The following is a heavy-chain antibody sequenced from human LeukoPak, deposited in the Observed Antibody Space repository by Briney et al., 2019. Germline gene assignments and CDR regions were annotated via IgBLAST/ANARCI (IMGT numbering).Heavy chain of an antibody. V-gene: IGHV1-69*13. D-gene: IGHD3-22*01. CDR3: ARAIYYDSRADAFDI. Sequence: ASVKVSCKASGGTFSSYAISWVRQAPGQGLEWMGGIIPIFGTANYAQKFQGRVTITADESTSTAYMELSSLRSEDTAVYYCARAIYYDSRADAFDIWGQGTMVTVSS. J-gene: IGHJ3*02. CDR1: GGTFSSYA. CDR2: IIPIFGTA.